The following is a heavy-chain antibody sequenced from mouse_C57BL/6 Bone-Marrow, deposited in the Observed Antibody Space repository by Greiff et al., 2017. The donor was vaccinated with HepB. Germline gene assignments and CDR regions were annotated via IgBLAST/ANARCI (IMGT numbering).Heavy chain of an antibody. D-gene: IGHD1-1*01. V-gene: IGHV1-84*01. CDR2: IYPGSGNT. CDR1: GYTFTDYY. CDR3: ASERINYYGSSNYFDY. J-gene: IGHJ2*01. Sequence: QVQLKQSGPELVKPGASVKISCKASGYTFTDYYINWVKQRPGQGLEWIGWIYPGSGNTKYNEKFKGKATLTVDTSSSTAYMQLSSLTSEDSAVYFCASERINYYGSSNYFDYWGQGTTLTVSS.